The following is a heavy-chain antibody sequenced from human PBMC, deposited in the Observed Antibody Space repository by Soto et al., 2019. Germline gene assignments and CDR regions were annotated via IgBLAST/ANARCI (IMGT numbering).Heavy chain of an antibody. CDR2: LDQSGGT. J-gene: IGHJ6*02. CDR1: GDSLRGQS. D-gene: IGHD6-19*01. V-gene: IGHV4-34*01. Sequence: QVQLQQWGAGLLKASETLSLTCAVVGDSLRGQSWNWIRQSPGKGLEWIGELDQSGGTNYNPFLNNRAIISDDTYKNQFSLTLTYVTDADTAVYYCAREDSYGWSGESLDVWGQGTTVTVSS. CDR3: AREDSYGWSGESLDV.